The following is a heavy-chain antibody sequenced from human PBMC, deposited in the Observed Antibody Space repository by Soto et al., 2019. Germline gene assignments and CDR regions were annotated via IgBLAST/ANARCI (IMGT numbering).Heavy chain of an antibody. CDR3: ARLLLL. CDR1: GFSFSDYA. V-gene: IGHV3-30-3*01. J-gene: IGHJ4*02. Sequence: QVQLVESGGGVVQPGRSLRLSCAASGFSFSDYAMHWVRQAPGKGLEWVAVISSDGNNQYYADSVRGRFTISRDSSKNTLYLQMDSLRAEDTAVYYCARLLLLWGQGTLVTVFS. D-gene: IGHD1-26*01. CDR2: ISSDGNNQ.